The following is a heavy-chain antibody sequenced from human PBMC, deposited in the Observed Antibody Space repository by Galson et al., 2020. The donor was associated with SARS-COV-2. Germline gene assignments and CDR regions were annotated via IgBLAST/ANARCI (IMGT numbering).Heavy chain of an antibody. J-gene: IGHJ4*01. CDR3: AKDWDTGDF. Sequence: GGSLRLSCAASGFIFDDYAMHWVRQAPGKGLEWVSLISGDTMSTYYADSVKGRFTISRDNSRNFLYLQMNSLKQEDTAFYSCAKDWDTGDFWGHGVLVTVSS. V-gene: IGHV3-43*02. CDR1: GFIFDDYA. D-gene: IGHD5-18*01. CDR2: ISGDTMST.